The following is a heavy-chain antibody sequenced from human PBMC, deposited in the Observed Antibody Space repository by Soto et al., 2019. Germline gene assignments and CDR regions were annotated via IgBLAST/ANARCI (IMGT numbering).Heavy chain of an antibody. CDR2: INAGNGNT. Sequence: ASVKVSCKASGYTFTSYAMHWVRQAPGQRLEWMGWINAGNGNTKYSQKFQGRVTITRDTSTSTAYMELSSLRSDDTAVYYCSRDAQKWLVAAFDIWGQGTMVTVS. CDR3: SRDAQKWLVAAFDI. J-gene: IGHJ3*02. D-gene: IGHD6-19*01. CDR1: GYTFTSYA. V-gene: IGHV1-3*01.